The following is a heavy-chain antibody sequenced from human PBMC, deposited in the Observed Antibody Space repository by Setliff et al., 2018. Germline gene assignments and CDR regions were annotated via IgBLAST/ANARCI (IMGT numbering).Heavy chain of an antibody. J-gene: IGHJ3*02. D-gene: IGHD3-22*01. CDR2: IIPIFGTA. CDR1: GGTFSSYA. V-gene: IGHV1-69*05. Sequence: SVKVSCKASGGTFSSYAISWVRQAPGQGLEWMGGIIPIFGTANYAQKFQGRVTITTDESTSTAYMELSSLRSEDTAVYYCARDWYYDSSGYLSQWHDAFDIWGQGTMVTVSS. CDR3: ARDWYYDSSGYLSQWHDAFDI.